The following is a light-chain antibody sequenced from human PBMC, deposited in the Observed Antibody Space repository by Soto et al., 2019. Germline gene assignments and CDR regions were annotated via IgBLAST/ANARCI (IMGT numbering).Light chain of an antibody. CDR2: DAS. CDR1: QDISNY. V-gene: IGKV1-33*01. Sequence: DIQMTQSPSSLSASVGDRVTITFQASQDISNYLNWYQQKPGKAPKLLIYDASNLETGVPSRFSGSGSGTDFTFTISSLQPEDIATYYCQQYDNLPLTFGGGTKGDI. J-gene: IGKJ4*01. CDR3: QQYDNLPLT.